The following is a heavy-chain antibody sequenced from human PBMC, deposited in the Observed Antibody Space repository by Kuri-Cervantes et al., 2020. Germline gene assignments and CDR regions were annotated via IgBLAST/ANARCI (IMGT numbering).Heavy chain of an antibody. D-gene: IGHD6-13*01. CDR2: IYSGDT. Sequence: GESLKISCAASGFTFSSYSMNWVRQAPGRGLEWVSIIYSGDTYYTDSVKGRFTISRDNSKNTLYLQMNSLRAEDTAVYYCARHSSRWGMDVWGQGTTVTVSS. CDR1: GFTFSSYS. J-gene: IGHJ6*02. V-gene: IGHV3-66*04. CDR3: ARHSSRWGMDV.